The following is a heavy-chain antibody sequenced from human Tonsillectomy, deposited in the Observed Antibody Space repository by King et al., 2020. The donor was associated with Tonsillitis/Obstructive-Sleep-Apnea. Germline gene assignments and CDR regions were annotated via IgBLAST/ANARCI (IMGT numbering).Heavy chain of an antibody. J-gene: IGHJ6*02. Sequence: QLVQSGAEVKKPGASVKVSCKASGYTFTSYGISWVRQAPGQGLEWMGWISAYNGNTNYAQKLQGRVTMTTDTSTSKAYMELRSLRSDDTAVYYCAREGITIFGVVTDRNYYGMDVWGQGTTVTVSS. CDR3: AREGITIFGVVTDRNYYGMDV. D-gene: IGHD3-3*01. V-gene: IGHV1-18*01. CDR1: GYTFTSYG. CDR2: ISAYNGNT.